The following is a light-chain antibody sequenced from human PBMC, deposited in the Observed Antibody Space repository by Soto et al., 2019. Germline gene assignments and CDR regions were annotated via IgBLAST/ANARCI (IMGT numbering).Light chain of an antibody. J-gene: IGKJ1*01. CDR1: QNLVVY. V-gene: IGKV1-39*01. CDR2: ASN. Sequence: DILMTQSPPSLSASVGDTVTITCRASQNLVVYLNWYQQKPGEAPKILIYASNTLLSGAPTRFSGSGYGTDFTLTISSLQPEDFATYYCQQSYNVPWTFCQGTKVEVK. CDR3: QQSYNVPWT.